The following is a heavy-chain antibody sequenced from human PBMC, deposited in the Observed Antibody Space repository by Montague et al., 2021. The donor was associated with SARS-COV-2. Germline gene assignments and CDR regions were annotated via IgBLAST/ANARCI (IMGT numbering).Heavy chain of an antibody. CDR1: GGSISSGTYY. J-gene: IGHJ4*02. Sequence: SETLSLTCTVSGGSISSGTYYWGWVRQPPGKGLEWIGTINYSEKTYYNPSLKSRVTISVDTSKNQFSLKLSSVTAADTAVYYCASVYTVTYYFDYWGRGTLVTVSS. CDR2: INYSEKT. CDR3: ASVYTVTYYFDY. D-gene: IGHD4-17*01. V-gene: IGHV4-39*01.